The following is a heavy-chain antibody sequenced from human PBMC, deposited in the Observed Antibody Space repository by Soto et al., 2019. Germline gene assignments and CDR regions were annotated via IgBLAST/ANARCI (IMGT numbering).Heavy chain of an antibody. J-gene: IGHJ4*02. CDR3: ARDGYRGYSFDY. V-gene: IGHV1-46*01. CDR2: INPSGGST. CDR1: GYTFTSYY. Sequence: ASVKVSCKASGYTFTSYYMHWVRQAPGQGLEWMGIINPSGGSTSYAQKFQGRVTMTRDTSTSTVYMELSSLRSDDTAVYYCARDGYRGYSFDYGGQGTLVTVSS. D-gene: IGHD5-12*01.